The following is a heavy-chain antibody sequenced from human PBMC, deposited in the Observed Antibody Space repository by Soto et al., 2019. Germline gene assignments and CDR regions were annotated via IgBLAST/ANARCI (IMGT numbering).Heavy chain of an antibody. CDR1: GDSVTSVSDY. CDR2: IYYSGSA. J-gene: IGHJ6*02. D-gene: IGHD3-16*01. CDR3: ARGVVFGYYVYHMDL. Sequence: QVQLQESGPGLVKPSETLSLTCTVSGDSVTSVSDYWSWIRQPPGKGLEWIGYIYYSGSADYNPSRGSRVTISIDTSKSQSSLKLTSVTAADTAVYYCARGVVFGYYVYHMDLWGQGTTVTVSS. V-gene: IGHV4-61*01.